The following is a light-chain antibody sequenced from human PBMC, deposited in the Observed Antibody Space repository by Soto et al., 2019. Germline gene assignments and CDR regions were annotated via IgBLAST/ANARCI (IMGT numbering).Light chain of an antibody. J-gene: IGKJ1*01. CDR3: QQYDSSPRT. V-gene: IGKV3-20*01. CDR2: AAS. Sequence: EIVFTQTPGTLSLSPGERATLSCRANQSVSSSYLAWYQQKPGQAPRLLIYAASSRATGIPDRFSGSGSGTDFTLTISRLEPEDFAVYYCQQYDSSPRTFGQGTKVDIK. CDR1: QSVSSSY.